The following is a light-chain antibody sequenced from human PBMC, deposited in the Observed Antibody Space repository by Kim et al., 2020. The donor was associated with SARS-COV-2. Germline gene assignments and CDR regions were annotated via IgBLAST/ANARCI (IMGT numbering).Light chain of an antibody. CDR3: QHYSGYST. CDR2: KAS. Sequence: DIQMTQSPSTLSASVGDRFSITCRASQSISNSLAWYQQIPGKAPKLLLYKASTLETGVPSRFSGGGSGTEFTLTISSLQPEDFATYYCQHYSGYSTFGQGTKVDIK. J-gene: IGKJ1*01. V-gene: IGKV1-5*03. CDR1: QSISNS.